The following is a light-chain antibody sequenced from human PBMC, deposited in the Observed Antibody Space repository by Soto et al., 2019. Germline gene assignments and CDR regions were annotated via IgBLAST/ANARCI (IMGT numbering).Light chain of an antibody. CDR2: GTS. J-gene: IGKJ1*01. V-gene: IGKV3-20*01. CDR1: QSVSSSY. Sequence: EIVLTQSPGTLSLSPGERATLSCRASQSVSSSYLAWYQQKPGQAPRLLIFGTSNRATGIPDRFRGGGSGTDFTLTISSLEPEDFAVYYCQQYNNWPRTFGQGTKVDI. CDR3: QQYNNWPRT.